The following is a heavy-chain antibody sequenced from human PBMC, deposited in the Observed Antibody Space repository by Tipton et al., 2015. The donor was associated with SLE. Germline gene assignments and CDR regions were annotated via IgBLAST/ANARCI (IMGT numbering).Heavy chain of an antibody. CDR3: TTYLLRYFDWLPGS. CDR1: GFTFSSYE. V-gene: IGHV3-15*01. J-gene: IGHJ5*02. Sequence: SLRLSCAASGFTFSSYEMNWVRQAPGKGLEWVGRIKSKTDGGTTDYAAPVKGRFTISRDDSKNTLYLQMNSLKTEDTAVYYCTTYLLRYFDWLPGSWGQGSLVTVSS. D-gene: IGHD3-9*01. CDR2: IKSKTDGGTT.